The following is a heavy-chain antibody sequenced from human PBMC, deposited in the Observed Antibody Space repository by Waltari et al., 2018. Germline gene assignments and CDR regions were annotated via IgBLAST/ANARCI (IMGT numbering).Heavy chain of an antibody. J-gene: IGHJ4*02. V-gene: IGHV3-48*01. CDR2: ISSSSSTI. D-gene: IGHD4-17*01. Sequence: EVQLVESGGGLVQPGGSLRLSCAASGFTFSSYSMNWVRQAPGKGLEWVSYISSSSSTIYYADSVKGRFTISRDNAKNSLYLQMNSLRAEDTAVYYCARWGQVPTVTTFDYWGQGTLVIVSS. CDR1: GFTFSSYS. CDR3: ARWGQVPTVTTFDY.